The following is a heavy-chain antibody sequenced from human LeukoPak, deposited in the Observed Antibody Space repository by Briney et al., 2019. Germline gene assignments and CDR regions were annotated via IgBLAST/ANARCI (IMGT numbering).Heavy chain of an antibody. CDR1: GFTVSSNY. CDR3: ARTTVVKAFDY. V-gene: IGHV3-53*01. CDR2: IYSGGST. J-gene: IGHJ4*02. D-gene: IGHD4-23*01. Sequence: GGSLRLSCAASGFTVSSNYMSWVRQAPGKGLEWVSVIYSGGSTYYADSVKGRFTISRDNSKNTLYLQMNSLRAEDTAVYYCARTTVVKAFDYWGRGTLVTVSS.